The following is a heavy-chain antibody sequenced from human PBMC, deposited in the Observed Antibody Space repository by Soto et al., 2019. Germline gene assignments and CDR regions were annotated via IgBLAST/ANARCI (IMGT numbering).Heavy chain of an antibody. Sequence: ASVKVSCKASGYTFTSYYMHWVRQAPGQGLEWMGIINPSGGSTSYAQKFRGRVTMTRDTSTSTVYMELSSLRSEDTAVYYCARAHQYGYCSGGSCYSGVTHFDYWGQGTLVTVSS. CDR3: ARAHQYGYCSGGSCYSGVTHFDY. V-gene: IGHV1-46*03. CDR1: GYTFTSYY. J-gene: IGHJ4*02. CDR2: INPSGGST. D-gene: IGHD2-15*01.